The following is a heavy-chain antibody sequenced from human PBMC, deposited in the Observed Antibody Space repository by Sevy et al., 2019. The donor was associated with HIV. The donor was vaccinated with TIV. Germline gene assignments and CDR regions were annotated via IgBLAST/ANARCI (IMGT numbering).Heavy chain of an antibody. CDR2: IRGSGGST. CDR1: GFTFSSYA. Sequence: GGSLRLSCAASGFTFSSYAMSWVRQAPAKGLEWVSAIRGSGGSTYYADSVKGRFTISRDNSKNTLYLQMNSLRAEDTAVYYCPRAGLEGSPGIVVVVAAIPDAFDIWGQGTMVTVSS. CDR3: PRAGLEGSPGIVVVVAAIPDAFDI. V-gene: IGHV3-23*01. J-gene: IGHJ3*02. D-gene: IGHD2-15*01.